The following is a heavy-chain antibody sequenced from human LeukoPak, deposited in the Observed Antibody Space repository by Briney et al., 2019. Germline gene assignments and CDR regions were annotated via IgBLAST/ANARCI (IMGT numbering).Heavy chain of an antibody. CDR3: ARGGELWLYYFDY. CDR2: IYYSGST. D-gene: IGHD5-18*01. V-gene: IGHV4-59*01. J-gene: IGHJ4*02. Sequence: PSETLSLTCSVSGSSISYYYWSWIRQPPGKGLEWIGYIYYSGSTNYNPSLKSRVTISVDTSKNQFSLKLSSVTAADTAVYYCARGGELWLYYFDYWGQGTLVTVSS. CDR1: GSSISYYY.